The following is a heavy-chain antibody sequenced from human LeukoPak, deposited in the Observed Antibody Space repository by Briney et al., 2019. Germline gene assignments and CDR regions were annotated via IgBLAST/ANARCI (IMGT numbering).Heavy chain of an antibody. CDR3: ATQRTYSSSLDY. CDR1: GYTFTNYA. CDR2: ISAYNGNT. D-gene: IGHD6-13*01. Sequence: ASVKVSCKASGYTFTNYAINWVRQAPGQGLEWMGWISAYNGNTNYAQKLQGRVTMTTDTSTSTAYMELRSLRSDDTAVYYCATQRTYSSSLDYWGQGTLATVSS. V-gene: IGHV1-18*01. J-gene: IGHJ4*02.